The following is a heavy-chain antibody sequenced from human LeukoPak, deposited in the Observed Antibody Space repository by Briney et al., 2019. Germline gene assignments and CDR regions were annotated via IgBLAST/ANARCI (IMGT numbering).Heavy chain of an antibody. V-gene: IGHV3-23*01. CDR3: GRDPNGDYLGAFDF. CDR2: ISGNDGRT. D-gene: IGHD4-17*01. Sequence: GSLRLSCAASGFIFSNYFFVWVRQAPGKGLELISCISGNDGRTYFADSVKGRFTISRDNSKNTVYLQMNSLRAEDTAVYYCGRDPNGDYLGAFDFWGQGTMVSVSS. J-gene: IGHJ3*01. CDR1: GFIFSNYF.